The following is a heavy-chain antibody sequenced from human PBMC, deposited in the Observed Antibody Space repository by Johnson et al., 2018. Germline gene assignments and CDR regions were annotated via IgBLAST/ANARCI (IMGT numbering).Heavy chain of an antibody. CDR3: AKDGRLLRYFDWAFIFQH. J-gene: IGHJ1*01. CDR2: SSWNSGSI. D-gene: IGHD3-9*01. Sequence: VQLVQSGGGLIQPGRSLRLSCAASGFTFDDYAMHWVRQAPGKGMEWFSGSSWNSGSIGYADSVKGRFTISRDNAKNSLYPQMNRLSAEDTAGYYCAKDGRLLRYFDWAFIFQHWGQGTLVTVSA. V-gene: IGHV3-9*01. CDR1: GFTFDDYA.